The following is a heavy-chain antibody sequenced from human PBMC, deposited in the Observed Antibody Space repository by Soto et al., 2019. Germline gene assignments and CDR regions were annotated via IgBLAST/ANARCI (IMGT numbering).Heavy chain of an antibody. CDR3: ASENCSGGSCRDY. D-gene: IGHD2-15*01. Sequence: SETLSLTCTVSGGSISSSSYYWGWIRQPPGKGLEWIGSIYYSGSTYYNPSLKSRVTISVDTSKNQFSLKLSSVTAADTAVYYCASENCSGGSCRDYWGQGTLVTVSS. CDR1: GGSISSSSYY. CDR2: IYYSGST. V-gene: IGHV4-39*01. J-gene: IGHJ4*02.